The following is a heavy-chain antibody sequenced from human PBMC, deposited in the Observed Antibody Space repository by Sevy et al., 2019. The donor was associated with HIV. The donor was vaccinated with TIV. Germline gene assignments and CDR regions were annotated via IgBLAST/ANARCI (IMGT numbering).Heavy chain of an antibody. V-gene: IGHV1-18*01. CDR3: ARDRDNSNYPQGY. Sequence: ASVKVSCKASGYTFTSYGISWVRQAPGQGLEWMGWISAYNGNTNYAQKVKGRVTMTTDTSMSTAYMELRSLTSDDTAVYYCARDRDNSNYPQGYWGQGTLVTVSS. D-gene: IGHD4-4*01. CDR2: ISAYNGNT. CDR1: GYTFTSYG. J-gene: IGHJ4*02.